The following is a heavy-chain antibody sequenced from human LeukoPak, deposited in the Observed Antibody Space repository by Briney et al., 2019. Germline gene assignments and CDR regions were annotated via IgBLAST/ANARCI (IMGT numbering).Heavy chain of an antibody. CDR2: ISAYNGNT. J-gene: IGHJ4*02. D-gene: IGHD1-26*01. CDR3: ARDSPPPGRFLLADY. V-gene: IGHV1-18*01. Sequence: ASVKVSCKASGYTFTNYGISWVRQAPGQGLEWMGWISAYNGNTNYAQKLQGRVTMTTDTSTSTAYMELRSLRSDDTAVYYCARDSPPPGRFLLADYWGQGTLVTVSS. CDR1: GYTFTNYG.